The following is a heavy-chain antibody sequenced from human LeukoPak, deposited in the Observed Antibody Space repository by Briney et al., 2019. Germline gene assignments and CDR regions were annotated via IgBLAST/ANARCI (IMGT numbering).Heavy chain of an antibody. Sequence: GGSLRLSCAASGFTFSSYSMNWVRQAPGKGLEWVSSISSSSSYIYYADSVKGRFTISRDNAKNSLYLQMNSLRAEDTAVYYCARPPVTKYASSAYSLNWGQGPLVTVSS. D-gene: IGHD3-22*01. V-gene: IGHV3-21*01. CDR2: ISSSSSYI. CDR1: GFTFSSYS. J-gene: IGHJ4*02. CDR3: ARPPVTKYASSAYSLN.